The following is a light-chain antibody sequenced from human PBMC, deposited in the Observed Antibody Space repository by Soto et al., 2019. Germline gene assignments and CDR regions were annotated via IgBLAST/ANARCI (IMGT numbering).Light chain of an antibody. CDR1: QSVRTN. Sequence: EIVMTQSPATLSVSPGERATLSCRASQSVRTNLAWYQQKPGQAPRLLIYDASTRATGVPARFSGSGSGTEFTLTISNLQSEDFAVYHCQQYDKWPRTFGQGTKWIS. CDR2: DAS. J-gene: IGKJ1*01. CDR3: QQYDKWPRT. V-gene: IGKV3-15*01.